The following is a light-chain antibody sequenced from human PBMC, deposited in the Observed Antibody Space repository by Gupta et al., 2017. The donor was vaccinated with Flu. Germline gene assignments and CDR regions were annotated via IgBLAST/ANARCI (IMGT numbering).Light chain of an antibody. CDR1: RSY. CDR3: QQSYSTPLT. J-gene: IGKJ4*01. V-gene: IGKV1-39*01. CDR2: AAS. Sequence: RSYFNWYQQKPGKAPKLLIYAASSLHSGVPSRFSGSGSGTDFTLIISSLQPEDFGTYYCQQSYSTPLTFGGGTKVEIK.